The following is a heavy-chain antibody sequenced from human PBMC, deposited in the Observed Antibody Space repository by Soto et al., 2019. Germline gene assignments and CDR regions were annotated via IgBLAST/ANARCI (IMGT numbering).Heavy chain of an antibody. D-gene: IGHD6-13*01. V-gene: IGHV4-34*01. Sequence: QAQLQQWGAGLLKPSETLSLTCAVSDGSFSGYYWSWIRQPPGKGLEWIGEINHVGNTNYNPSLKSRVTISVDPSMKQFSLNLSSVTAADTAVYYCASGIRGVGAAGAVAWFDPWGQGTLVTVSS. CDR2: INHVGNT. J-gene: IGHJ5*02. CDR1: DGSFSGYY. CDR3: ASGIRGVGAAGAVAWFDP.